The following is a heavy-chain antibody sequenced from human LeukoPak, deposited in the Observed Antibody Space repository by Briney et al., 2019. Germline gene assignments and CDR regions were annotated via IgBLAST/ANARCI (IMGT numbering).Heavy chain of an antibody. Sequence: GGSLRLSCAASGFTFSNYAMNWVRQAPGKGLEWVAVIWYDGSNKYYADSVKGRFTISRDNSKNTLYLQMNSLRAEDTAVYYCARDLPAITMVRGVIISKPGGMDVWGQGTTVTVSS. CDR3: ARDLPAITMVRGVIISKPGGMDV. J-gene: IGHJ6*02. D-gene: IGHD3-10*01. CDR2: IWYDGSNK. V-gene: IGHV3-33*08. CDR1: GFTFSNYA.